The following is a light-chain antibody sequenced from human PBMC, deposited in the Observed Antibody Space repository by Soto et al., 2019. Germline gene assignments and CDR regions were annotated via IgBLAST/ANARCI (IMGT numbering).Light chain of an antibody. CDR3: QQYYMSRT. Sequence: DIVLTQSPGTLSLSPGERASLSCRASQSLGSSALAWYQHKPGQAPRLLIYGVSNRAPGIPDRFSGSGSGTDFTLTISRLEPEDFAVYYCQQYYMSRTFGQGTKVDIK. CDR1: QSLGSSA. J-gene: IGKJ1*01. V-gene: IGKV3-20*01. CDR2: GVS.